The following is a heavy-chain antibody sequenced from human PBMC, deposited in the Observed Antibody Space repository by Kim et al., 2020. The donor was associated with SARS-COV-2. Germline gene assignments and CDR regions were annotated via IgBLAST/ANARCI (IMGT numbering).Heavy chain of an antibody. CDR3: STDRAQCLSSYYFYCIDV. D-gene: IGHD2-2*01. CDR2: IRSNGTNR. V-gene: IGHV3-23*01. CDR1: GFTFGNYA. Sequence: GGSLRLSCAASGFTFGNYAISWVRQAPGKGLEWVSVIRSNGTNRYYADAAKGRVTISRDNSKYTIYLHMNSLRIEDTALYYCSTDRAQCLSSYYFYCIDV. J-gene: IGHJ6*03.